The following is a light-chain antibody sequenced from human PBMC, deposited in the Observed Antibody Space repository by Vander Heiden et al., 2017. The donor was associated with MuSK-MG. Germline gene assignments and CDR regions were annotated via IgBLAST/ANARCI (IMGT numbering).Light chain of an antibody. CDR1: QSISSW. V-gene: IGKV1-5*03. J-gene: IGKJ1*01. CDR2: KAS. CDR3: QQYNSYPAT. Sequence: TQLPESASTLSASGGDTATITCRASQSISSWLAWYQQKPGKAPKLLIYKASSLASGIPSRFSGSGSGTEFTLTISSLQPDDFATYYCQQYNSYPATFGQGTKVEIK.